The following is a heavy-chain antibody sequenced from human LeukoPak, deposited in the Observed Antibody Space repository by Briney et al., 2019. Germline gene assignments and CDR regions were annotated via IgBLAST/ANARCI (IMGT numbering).Heavy chain of an antibody. D-gene: IGHD3-16*02. V-gene: IGHV3-48*03. J-gene: IGHJ4*02. Sequence: PGGSLRLSCAASGFTFSSCEMNWVRQAPGKGLEWVSYISSSGSTIYYADSVKGRFTISRDNAKNSLYLQMNSLRAEDTAVYYCATASERYDYVWGSYRPPEYWGQGTLVTVSS. CDR1: GFTFSSCE. CDR2: ISSSGSTI. CDR3: ATASERYDYVWGSYRPPEY.